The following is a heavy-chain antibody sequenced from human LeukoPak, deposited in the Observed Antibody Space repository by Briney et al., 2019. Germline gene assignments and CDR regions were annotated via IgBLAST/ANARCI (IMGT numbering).Heavy chain of an antibody. J-gene: IGHJ4*02. V-gene: IGHV1-69*13. Sequence: SVKVSCKASGGTFSSYAISWVRQAPGQGLEWMGGIIPIFGTANYAQKFQGRVTITADESTSTAYMELSSLRSEDTAVYYCARSNSGYDWWIYYFGYWGQGTLVTVSS. D-gene: IGHD5-12*01. CDR2: IIPIFGTA. CDR1: GGTFSSYA. CDR3: ARSNSGYDWWIYYFGY.